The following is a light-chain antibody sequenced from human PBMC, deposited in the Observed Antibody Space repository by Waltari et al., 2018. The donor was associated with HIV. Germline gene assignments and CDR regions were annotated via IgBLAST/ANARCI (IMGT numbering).Light chain of an antibody. CDR3: QQYNNWPPSYT. Sequence: EIVMTQSPATLSVSPGERATLFCRASQSVSSNLAWYQQKPGQAPRLLLAGASTRATGVPARFSGSGSGTEFTLTISSLQPEDFASYYCQQYNNWPPSYTFGQGTKLEIK. V-gene: IGKV3-15*01. J-gene: IGKJ2*01. CDR2: GAS. CDR1: QSVSSN.